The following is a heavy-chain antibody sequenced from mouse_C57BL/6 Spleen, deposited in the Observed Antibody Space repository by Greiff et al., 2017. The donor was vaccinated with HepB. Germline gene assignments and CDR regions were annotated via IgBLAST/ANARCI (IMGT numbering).Heavy chain of an antibody. V-gene: IGHV1-80*01. D-gene: IGHD2-2*01. CDR2: IYPGDGDT. Sequence: VQLQQSGAELVKPGASVKISCKASGYAFSSYWMNWVKQRPGKGLEWIGQIYPGDGDTNYNGKFKGKATLTADKSSSTAYMQLSSLTSEDSAAYFCADLGNGYPFAYWGQGTLVTVSA. J-gene: IGHJ3*01. CDR3: ADLGNGYPFAY. CDR1: GYAFSSYW.